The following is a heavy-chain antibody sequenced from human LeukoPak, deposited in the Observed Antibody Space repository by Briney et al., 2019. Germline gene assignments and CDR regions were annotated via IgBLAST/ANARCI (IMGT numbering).Heavy chain of an antibody. CDR1: GDSFSDYY. D-gene: IGHD6-6*01. CDR2: IYTSGTA. V-gene: IGHV4-4*09. Sequence: PSETLSLTCTVSGDSFSDYYCSWIRQPPGKGLEWLGYIYTSGTATYNPPLKSRVTISIATSKTQFSLKLGSVTAADTAMYYCARRGGSSSSNWFDPWGQGTLVTVSS. CDR3: ARRGGSSSSNWFDP. J-gene: IGHJ5*02.